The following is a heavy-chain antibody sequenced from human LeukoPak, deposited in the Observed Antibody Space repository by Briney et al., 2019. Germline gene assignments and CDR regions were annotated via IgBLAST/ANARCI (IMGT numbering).Heavy chain of an antibody. V-gene: IGHV3-23*01. CDR1: GFTFSSYA. CDR2: ISGSGGST. Sequence: GGSLRLSCAASGFTFSSYAMSWVRQAPGKGLECVSAISGSGGSTYYADSVKGRFTISRDNSKNTLYLQMNSLRAEDTAVYYCAKVPIDIVVVVAAAYFDYWGQGTLVTVSS. J-gene: IGHJ4*02. CDR3: AKVPIDIVVVVAAAYFDY. D-gene: IGHD2-15*01.